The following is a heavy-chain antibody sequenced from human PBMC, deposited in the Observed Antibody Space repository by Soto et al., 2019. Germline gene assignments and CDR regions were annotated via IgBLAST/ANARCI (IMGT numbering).Heavy chain of an antibody. V-gene: IGHV1-69*08. CDR3: ARDPPYGDGEIYYYGMDV. CDR2: IIPILGIA. Sequence: QVQLVQSGAEVKKPGSSVKVSCKDSGGTFSSYTISWVRQAPGQGLAWMGRIIPILGIANYAQKFQGRVTITADKSTSTAYMELSSLRSEDTAVYYCARDPPYGDGEIYYYGMDVWGQGTTVTVSS. CDR1: GGTFSSYT. J-gene: IGHJ6*02. D-gene: IGHD4-17*01.